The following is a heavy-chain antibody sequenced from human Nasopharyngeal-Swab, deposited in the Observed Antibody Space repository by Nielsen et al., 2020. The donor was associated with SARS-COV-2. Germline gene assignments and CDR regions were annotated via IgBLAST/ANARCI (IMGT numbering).Heavy chain of an antibody. D-gene: IGHD4-17*01. CDR1: GFAFTDYS. CDR3: TRGDGALTYFDY. J-gene: IGHJ4*02. V-gene: IGHV3-48*02. Sequence: GGSLRLSCAASGFAFTDYSMDWVRQAPGKGLEWVSYITSSSSTRYYADSVKGRITVSRDNAKSSVYLQMSSLRDEDTAVYYCTRGDGALTYFDYWGQGTLVSVSS. CDR2: ITSSSSTR.